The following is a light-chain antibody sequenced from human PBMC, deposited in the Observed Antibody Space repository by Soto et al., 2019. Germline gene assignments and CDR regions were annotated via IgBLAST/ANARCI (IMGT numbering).Light chain of an antibody. V-gene: IGKV3-20*01. CDR3: HQYGSSPRYS. Sequence: EIVLTQSPGTLSLSPGEGATLSCRASQSVSSTYLNWYQHKPGQAPRLLLYGASNRATGIPDRFSGSGSGTDFTLTISRLEPEDFAMYYCHQYGSSPRYSFGPVTKLEIK. CDR2: GAS. J-gene: IGKJ2*03. CDR1: QSVSSTY.